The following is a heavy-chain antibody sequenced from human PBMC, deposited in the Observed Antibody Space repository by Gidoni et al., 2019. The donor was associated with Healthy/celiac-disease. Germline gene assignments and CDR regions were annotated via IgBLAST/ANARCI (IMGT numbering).Heavy chain of an antibody. CDR1: GYRFTRYW. CDR3: ARLSYDSSKVVTGFDI. J-gene: IGHJ3*02. V-gene: IGHV5-51*01. Sequence: EVQLVQSGAEVKKPGESLKIPCKGSGYRFTRYWIGWVRQMPGKGLEWMGIIYPGDSDTRYSPSFQGQVTISADKSISTAYLQWSSLKASDTAMYYCARLSYDSSKVVTGFDIWGQGTMVTVSS. CDR2: IYPGDSDT. D-gene: IGHD3-22*01.